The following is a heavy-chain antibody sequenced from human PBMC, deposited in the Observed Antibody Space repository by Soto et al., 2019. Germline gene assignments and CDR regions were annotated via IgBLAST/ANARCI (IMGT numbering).Heavy chain of an antibody. CDR1: GFPFSSYA. V-gene: IGHV3-23*01. CDR3: AKDRDYGDYPNDFDY. D-gene: IGHD4-17*01. Sequence: EVQLLESGGGLVQPGGSLRLSCAASGFPFSSYAMSWVRQAPGKGLEWVSAISGSGGSTYYADSVKGRFTISRDNSKNTLYLQMNSLRAEDTAVYYCAKDRDYGDYPNDFDYWGQGTLVTVSS. CDR2: ISGSGGST. J-gene: IGHJ4*02.